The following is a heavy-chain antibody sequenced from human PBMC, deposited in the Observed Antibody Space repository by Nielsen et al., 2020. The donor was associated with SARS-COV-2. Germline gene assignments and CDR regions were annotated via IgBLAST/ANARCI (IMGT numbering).Heavy chain of an antibody. J-gene: IGHJ4*02. CDR1: GFSVSSHD. CDR2: IYSDGST. CDR3: ARRSGYYFDY. V-gene: IGHV3-53*01. Sequence: GESLKISCAASGFSVSSHDMNWVRQAPGKGLQWVSLIYSDGSTKYADSVKGRFTISRDNSKNTLYLQMNSLRAEDTAVYYCARRSGYYFDYWGQGTLVTVSS.